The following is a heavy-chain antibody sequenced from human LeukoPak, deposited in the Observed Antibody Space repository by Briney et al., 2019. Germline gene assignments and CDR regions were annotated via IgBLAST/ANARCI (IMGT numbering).Heavy chain of an antibody. D-gene: IGHD2-15*01. V-gene: IGHV3-30*04. CDR1: GFIFSNYA. Sequence: GRSLRLSCAASGFIFSNYAMHWVRQAPGKGLEWVAVISYDGSNKYYADSVKGRFTISRDNAKNTLYLQMNSLRAGDTAVYYCASTPNGVAAIYFDYWGQGTLVTVSS. CDR2: ISYDGSNK. CDR3: ASTPNGVAAIYFDY. J-gene: IGHJ4*02.